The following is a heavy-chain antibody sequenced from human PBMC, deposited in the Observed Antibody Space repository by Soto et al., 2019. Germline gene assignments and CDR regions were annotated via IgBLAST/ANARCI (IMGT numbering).Heavy chain of an antibody. J-gene: IGHJ4*02. Sequence: GGSLRLSCRVSGFTFNNSGMHWVRQAPGKGLEWMAVISYDGSDKYYADSGKGRVIISRDNSKNTLNLEMNSLRAEDTAVYYCAKDRANCPCDYWGQGTLVTVSS. V-gene: IGHV3-30*18. D-gene: IGHD1-1*01. CDR3: AKDRANCPCDY. CDR2: ISYDGSDK. CDR1: GFTFNNSG.